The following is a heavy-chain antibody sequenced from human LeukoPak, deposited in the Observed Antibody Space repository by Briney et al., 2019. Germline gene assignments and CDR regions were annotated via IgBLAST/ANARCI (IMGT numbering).Heavy chain of an antibody. J-gene: IGHJ4*02. CDR3: ARVRSGYYFDY. D-gene: IGHD2-21*01. V-gene: IGHV3-21*01. CDR1: GFTFSTYY. Sequence: GGSLRLSCAASGFTFSTYYMNWVRQAPGKGLEWVSFITGSSSYIYYTDSVKGRFTISRDNAKNTLYLQMNSLRAEDTAVYYCARVRSGYYFDYWGQGTLVTVSS. CDR2: ITGSSSYI.